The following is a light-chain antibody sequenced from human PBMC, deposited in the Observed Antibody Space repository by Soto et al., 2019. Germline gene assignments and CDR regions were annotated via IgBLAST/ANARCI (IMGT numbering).Light chain of an antibody. CDR2: EVS. J-gene: IGLJ1*01. Sequence: QSALTQPASVSGSPGQSITISCTGTSSDVGVYDYVSWYQQHPGKAPKLMIFEVSNRPSGVSNRFSGSKSGNTASLTISGLQAEDEADYYCSAYTISSTRYVFGTGTQLTVL. CDR3: SAYTISSTRYV. CDR1: SSDVGVYDY. V-gene: IGLV2-14*01.